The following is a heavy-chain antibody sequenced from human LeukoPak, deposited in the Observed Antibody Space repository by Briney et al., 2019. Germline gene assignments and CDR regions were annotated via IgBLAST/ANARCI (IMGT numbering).Heavy chain of an antibody. V-gene: IGHV3-30*18. J-gene: IGHJ4*02. CDR2: ISYDRSNK. Sequence: GGSLRLSCAASGFTFSSYGMHWVRQAPGKGLEWVAVISYDRSNKYYADSVKGRFTISRDNSKNTLYLQMNSLRAGDTAVYYCAKTLRYNWNYMFDYWGQGTLVTVSS. CDR1: GFTFSSYG. CDR3: AKTLRYNWNYMFDY. D-gene: IGHD1-7*01.